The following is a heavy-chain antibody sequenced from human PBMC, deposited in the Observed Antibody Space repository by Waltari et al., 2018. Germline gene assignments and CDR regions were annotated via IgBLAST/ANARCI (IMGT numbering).Heavy chain of an antibody. D-gene: IGHD6-19*01. CDR1: GFTFSSYA. J-gene: IGHJ5*02. V-gene: IGHV3-48*03. Sequence: EVQLVESGGGLVQPGGSLRLSCAASGFTFSSYAMNWVRQAPGKGLEWVSYISGSGSTTYYADSVRGRFTISRDNAKNSVYLQMNSLRAEDTAVYYCAFLPVAGSYNWFDPWGQGTLVTVSS. CDR3: AFLPVAGSYNWFDP. CDR2: ISGSGSTT.